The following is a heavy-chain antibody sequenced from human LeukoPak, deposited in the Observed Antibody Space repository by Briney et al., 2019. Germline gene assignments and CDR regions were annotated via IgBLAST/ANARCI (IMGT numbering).Heavy chain of an antibody. CDR2: ISYDGRNK. CDR1: GFTFNNHG. CDR3: AKELRGYSYGEH. Sequence: GKSLRLSCAASGFTFNNHGMHWVRLAPGKGLEWVAVISYDGRNKHYPDSVKGRFTISRDISTDTLWLQMDSLRTEDTAVYYCAKELRGYSYGEHWGQGTLVTVSS. D-gene: IGHD5-18*01. J-gene: IGHJ4*02. V-gene: IGHV3-30*18.